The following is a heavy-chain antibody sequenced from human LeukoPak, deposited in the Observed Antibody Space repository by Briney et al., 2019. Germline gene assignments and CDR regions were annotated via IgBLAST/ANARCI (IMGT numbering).Heavy chain of an antibody. D-gene: IGHD3-16*01. CDR2: IYYSGST. J-gene: IGHJ3*02. Sequence: PSETLSLTCTGSGDSISSYYWTWLRQPPGKGLEWIGYIYYSGSTNYNPSLKSRVAISVDTSKNQFSLKLSSVTAADTAVYYCARGPGGSDAFDIWGQGTMVTVSS. CDR1: GDSISSYY. CDR3: ARGPGGSDAFDI. V-gene: IGHV4-59*01.